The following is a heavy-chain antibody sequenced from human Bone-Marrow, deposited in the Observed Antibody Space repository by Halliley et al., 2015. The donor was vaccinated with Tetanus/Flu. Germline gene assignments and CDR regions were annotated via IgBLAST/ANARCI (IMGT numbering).Heavy chain of an antibody. CDR3: ARRHSGYEYYFDF. Sequence: CVGLIRSKPYGGTTTYAASVDGRFTISRDDSKSIAYLQMNSLKTEDSAVYLCARRHSGYEYYFDFWGQGTLVTVSS. V-gene: IGHV3-49*02. CDR2: IRSKPYGGTT. D-gene: IGHD5-12*01. J-gene: IGHJ4*02.